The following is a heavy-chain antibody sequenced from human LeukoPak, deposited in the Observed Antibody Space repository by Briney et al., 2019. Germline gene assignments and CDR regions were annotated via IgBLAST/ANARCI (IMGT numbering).Heavy chain of an antibody. CDR3: ARHSRQLYPRSWFDP. CDR1: GGSISSDY. CDR2: IYHSGNT. J-gene: IGHJ5*02. V-gene: IGHV4-59*08. D-gene: IGHD6-6*01. Sequence: SETLSLTCSVSGGSISSDYWSWIQQPPGKGLEWIEHIYHSGNTNYNPSLKSRVTISVDTSKNQFSLELSSVTAADTAVYYCARHSRQLYPRSWFDPWGQGTLVTVSS.